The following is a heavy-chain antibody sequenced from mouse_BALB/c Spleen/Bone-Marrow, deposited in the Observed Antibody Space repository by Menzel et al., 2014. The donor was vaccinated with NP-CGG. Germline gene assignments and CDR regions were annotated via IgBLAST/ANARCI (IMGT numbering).Heavy chain of an antibody. CDR3: AREGFYYDKAY. CDR2: IWAGGST. Sequence: VKLMESGPGLVAPSQSLSITCTVSGFSLTTYGVHWVRQPPGKGLEWLGLIWAGGSTNYNSALMSRLSISKDNSKSQVFIKINSLQTDDTAMYYCAREGFYYDKAYWGQGTLVTVSS. CDR1: GFSLTTYG. J-gene: IGHJ3*01. V-gene: IGHV2-9*02. D-gene: IGHD2-4*01.